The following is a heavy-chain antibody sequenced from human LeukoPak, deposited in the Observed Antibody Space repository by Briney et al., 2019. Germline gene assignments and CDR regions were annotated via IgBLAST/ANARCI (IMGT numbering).Heavy chain of an antibody. CDR3: ARINWAEYYFDY. CDR1: GGSFSGYY. V-gene: IGHV4-34*01. CDR2: INHSGST. D-gene: IGHD7-27*01. J-gene: IGHJ4*02. Sequence: SETLSLTCAFYGGSFSGYYWSWIRQSPGKGLEWIGEINHSGSTNYNPSLKSRVTISLDTSKNQFSLTLSSLTAADTAVYYCARINWAEYYFDYWGQGTLVTVSS.